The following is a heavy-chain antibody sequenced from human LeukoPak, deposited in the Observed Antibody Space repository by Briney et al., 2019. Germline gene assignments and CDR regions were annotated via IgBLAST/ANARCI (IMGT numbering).Heavy chain of an antibody. D-gene: IGHD1-26*01. Sequence: SETLSLTCTVSGGSISSNRHYWGWIRQPPGKGLEWIGNIYYGGSTYYNPSLKSRVTISVDTSKNQFSLKLSSVTAADTAVYYCTRLLKYSGSYYCDYWGQGSLVTVS. V-gene: IGHV4-39*01. CDR2: IYYGGST. CDR1: GGSISSNRHY. CDR3: TRLLKYSGSYYCDY. J-gene: IGHJ4*02.